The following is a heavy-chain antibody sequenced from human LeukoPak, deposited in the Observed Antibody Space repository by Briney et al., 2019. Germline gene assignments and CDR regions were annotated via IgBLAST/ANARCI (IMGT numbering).Heavy chain of an antibody. CDR2: IYYSGTT. CDR3: ARLGSYGYIDY. CDR1: GGSISSSGSFY. J-gene: IGHJ4*02. V-gene: IGHV4-39*01. D-gene: IGHD5-18*01. Sequence: SETLSLTCTVSGGSISSSGSFYWGWIRQPPGKGLEWIATIYYSGTTYYNPSLKSRVTISVDTSKNQFSLKLSSMTAADTAVYYCARLGSYGYIDYWGQGTPVTVSS.